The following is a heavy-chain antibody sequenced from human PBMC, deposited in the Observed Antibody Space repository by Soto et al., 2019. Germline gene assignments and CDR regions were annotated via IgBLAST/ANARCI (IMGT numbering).Heavy chain of an antibody. CDR1: GFTFSSYW. J-gene: IGHJ3*02. D-gene: IGHD3-9*01. CDR2: INSDGSST. V-gene: IGHV3-74*01. CDR3: ASDLLRYFDWSNAFDI. Sequence: EVQLVESGGGLVQPGGSLRLSCAASGFTFSSYWMHWVRQAPGKGLVWVSRINSDGSSTSYADSVKGRFTIARDNAKKTLYLQMNRLRAEDTAVYYCASDLLRYFDWSNAFDIWGQGTMVTVSS.